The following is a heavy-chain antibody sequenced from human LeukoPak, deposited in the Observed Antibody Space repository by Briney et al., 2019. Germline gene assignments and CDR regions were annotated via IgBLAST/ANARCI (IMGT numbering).Heavy chain of an antibody. CDR3: ARDQDDNWFDP. CDR2: IYHSGST. V-gene: IGHV4-4*02. J-gene: IGHJ5*02. CDR1: GGSISSSNW. Sequence: SETLSLTCAVSGGSISSSNWWSWVRQPPGKGLEWIGEIYHSGSTNYNPSLKRRVTISVDKSKNQFSLKLSSVTAADTAVYYCARDQDDNWFDPWGQGTLVTVSS.